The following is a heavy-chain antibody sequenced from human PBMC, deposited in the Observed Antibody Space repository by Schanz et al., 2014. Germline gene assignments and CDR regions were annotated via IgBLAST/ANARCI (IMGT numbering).Heavy chain of an antibody. CDR1: GFTFSNFA. Sequence: QVQLVESGGGVVQPGRSLRLSCAASGFTFSNFAIHWVRQAPGKGLEWVAVISYDGSHKDYADPVKGRFTISRDNSKNTLYLQMNSLRAEDTAVYYCARDRQQLVGRIGYYYGMDVWGQGTTVTVSS. D-gene: IGHD6-13*01. V-gene: IGHV3-30*04. J-gene: IGHJ6*02. CDR2: ISYDGSHK. CDR3: ARDRQQLVGRIGYYYGMDV.